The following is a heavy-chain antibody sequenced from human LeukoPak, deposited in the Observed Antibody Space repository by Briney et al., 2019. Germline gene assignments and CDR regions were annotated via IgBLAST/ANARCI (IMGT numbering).Heavy chain of an antibody. CDR2: IAHSGNGM. Sequence: GRSLRLSCAASGFTFSDYYMTWIRQAPGKGLEWVSHIAHSGNGMWYADAVTGRFTISRDNAKNLLFLQMDSLRAEDTAVYYCARGHYEMGVWGQGTTVIVSS. V-gene: IGHV3-11*01. J-gene: IGHJ6*02. CDR3: ARGHYEMGV. CDR1: GFTFSDYY.